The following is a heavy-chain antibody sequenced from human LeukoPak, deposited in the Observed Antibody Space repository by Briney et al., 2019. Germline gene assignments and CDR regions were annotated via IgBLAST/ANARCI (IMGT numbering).Heavy chain of an antibody. CDR2: ISSSSSYI. D-gene: IGHD6-19*01. V-gene: IGHV3-21*01. J-gene: IGHJ4*02. CDR1: GFTFNNYA. Sequence: PGGSLRLSCAASGFTFNNYAMSWVRQAPGKGLEWVSSISSSSSYIYYADSVKGRFTISRDNAKNSLYLQMNRLRAEDTAVYYCARGGSGWYRGDYWGQGTLVTVSS. CDR3: ARGGSGWYRGDY.